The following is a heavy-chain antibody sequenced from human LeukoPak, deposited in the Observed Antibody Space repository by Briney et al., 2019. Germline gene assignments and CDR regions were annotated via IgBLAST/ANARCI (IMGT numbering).Heavy chain of an antibody. CDR1: GSSTSTYY. V-gene: IGHV4-59*01. D-gene: IGHD6-19*01. Sequence: SETLSLTCTVSGSSTSTYYWSWFRQPPGKGLEWIGFIFDGGSTNYNPSLQSRISVSVDTSKSQFSLNLTSVTAADTAVYYCARGYGNRQWLVGYWGQGTLVTVSP. CDR3: ARGYGNRQWLVGY. J-gene: IGHJ4*02. CDR2: IFDGGST.